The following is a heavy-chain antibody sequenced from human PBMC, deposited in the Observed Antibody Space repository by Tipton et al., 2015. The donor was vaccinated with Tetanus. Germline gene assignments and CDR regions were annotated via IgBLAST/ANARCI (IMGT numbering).Heavy chain of an antibody. CDR2: VHHSGST. D-gene: IGHD4-17*01. Sequence: TLSLTCTLSGGSISSSDYYWSWVRQPPGKGLEWIGEVHHSGSTKYNPSLKSRVTILADTSKDQFSLRLSSVTAADTALYYCAKHGDRDTIGHHFDYWTQGTLVTVSS. CDR1: GGSISSSDYY. CDR3: AKHGDRDTIGHHFDY. V-gene: IGHV4-4*02. J-gene: IGHJ4*02.